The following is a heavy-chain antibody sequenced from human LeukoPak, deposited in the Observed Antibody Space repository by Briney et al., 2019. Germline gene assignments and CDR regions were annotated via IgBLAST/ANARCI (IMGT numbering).Heavy chain of an antibody. CDR1: GFTFSSYG. CDR3: ARDVESGYVRRGQLDY. Sequence: GGSLRLSCAASGFTFSSYGMHWVRQAPGKGLEWVAVISYDGSNKYYADSVKGRFTISRDNSKNTLYPQMNSLRAEDTAVYYCARDVESGYVRRGQLDYWGQGTLVTVSS. D-gene: IGHD5-12*01. V-gene: IGHV3-30*03. J-gene: IGHJ4*02. CDR2: ISYDGSNK.